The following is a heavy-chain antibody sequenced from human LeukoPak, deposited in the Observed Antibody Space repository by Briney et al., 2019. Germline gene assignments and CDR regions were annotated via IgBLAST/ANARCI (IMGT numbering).Heavy chain of an antibody. CDR1: GFTFSTYW. CDR3: AGAPLVDY. J-gene: IGHJ4*02. V-gene: IGHV3-74*01. Sequence: GGSLRLSCEASGFTFSTYWMHWVRQAPGKGLVWVSRINSDGSSTIYADSVKGRFTVSRDNAKNTLYLQMNSLRAEDTAVYYCAGAPLVDYLGQGTLVTVSS. CDR2: INSDGSST.